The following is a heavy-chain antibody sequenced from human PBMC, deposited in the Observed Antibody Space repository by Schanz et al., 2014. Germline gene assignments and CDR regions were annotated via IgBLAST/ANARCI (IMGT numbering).Heavy chain of an antibody. J-gene: IGHJ4*02. V-gene: IGHV3-21*05. CDR3: AKDLLYGAPMPLNHLDY. CDR1: GFTISSYS. CDR2: ISSGSSYA. Sequence: EVHLVESGGGLVKRGGSLRLSCAASGFTISSYSMNWVRQAPGKGLEWVSDISSGSSYANYADSVKGRFTISRDNSKNTLYLQMNSLRAEDTAVYYCAKDLLYGAPMPLNHLDYWGQGTLVTVSS. D-gene: IGHD2-2*01.